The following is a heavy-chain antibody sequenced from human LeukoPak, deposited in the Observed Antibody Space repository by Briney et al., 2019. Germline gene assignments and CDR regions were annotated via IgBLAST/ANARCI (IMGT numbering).Heavy chain of an antibody. CDR1: GPSISNTIYY. CDR2: THYSGST. J-gene: IGHJ4*02. Sequence: SETLSLTCSVSGPSISNTIYYWGWVRQPPGKGLDWIGSTHYSGSTYYNPSLMSRVTISTDTSKNQFSLKLSSVTAADTAVYYCAREMYDSGGYRVSYFDYWGQGTLVTVSS. V-gene: IGHV4-39*07. D-gene: IGHD3-22*01. CDR3: AREMYDSGGYRVSYFDY.